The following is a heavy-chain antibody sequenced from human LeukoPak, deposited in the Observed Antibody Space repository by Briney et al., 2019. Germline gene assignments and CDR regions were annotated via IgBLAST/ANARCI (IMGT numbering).Heavy chain of an antibody. D-gene: IGHD1-26*01. CDR3: ARDHVASGSYSSGERVN. Sequence: SVKVSCKASGGTFSSYAISWVRQAPGQGLEWMGGIIPIFGTANYAQKFQGRVTITADESTSTAYMELGSLRSDDTAVYYCARDHVASGSYSSGERVNWGQGTLVTVSS. CDR1: GGTFSSYA. J-gene: IGHJ4*02. CDR2: IIPIFGTA. V-gene: IGHV1-69*01.